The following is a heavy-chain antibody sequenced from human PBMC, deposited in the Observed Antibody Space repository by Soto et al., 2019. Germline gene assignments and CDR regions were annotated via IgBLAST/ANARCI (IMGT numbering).Heavy chain of an antibody. D-gene: IGHD3-3*01. V-gene: IGHV3-7*01. CDR2: INQPGSEK. CDR3: AREWSYFDY. CDR1: GFSFSSYW. Sequence: PGGSLRLSCADSGFSFSSYWMGWVRQAPGKGLEWVANINQPGSEKYYVDSVKGRFTISRDNAKNSLYLQMNSLRAEDTAVYYCAREWSYFDYWGQGTLVTVSS. J-gene: IGHJ4*02.